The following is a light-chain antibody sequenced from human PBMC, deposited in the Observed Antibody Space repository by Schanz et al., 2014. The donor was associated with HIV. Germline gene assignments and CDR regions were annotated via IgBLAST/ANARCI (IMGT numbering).Light chain of an antibody. J-gene: IGKJ2*01. V-gene: IGKV1-5*03. CDR3: LHYNDFTST. Sequence: DIQMTQSPSTLSASVGDRVTITCRASQDIRARLAWYQQKPGKAPNLLISKASTLESGVPSRFSGTGSGTEFTLTISSLHPDDFATYFCLHYNDFTSTFGQGTKLEIK. CDR1: QDIRAR. CDR2: KAS.